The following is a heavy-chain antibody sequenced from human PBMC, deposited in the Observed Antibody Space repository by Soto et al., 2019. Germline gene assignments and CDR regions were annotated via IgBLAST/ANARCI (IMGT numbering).Heavy chain of an antibody. CDR2: IDGSGGTT. V-gene: IGHV3-23*01. CDR3: AKAAGWFNT. Sequence: GGSLRLSWLASGFTFRSTDMAWVRQGPGKGLDWVSAIDGSGGTTAYADSVKGRFTISRDNSINTLYLQMNSLRAEDTAIYYWAKAAGWFNTWGKVAPVMISS. CDR1: GFTFRSTD. J-gene: IGHJ5*02.